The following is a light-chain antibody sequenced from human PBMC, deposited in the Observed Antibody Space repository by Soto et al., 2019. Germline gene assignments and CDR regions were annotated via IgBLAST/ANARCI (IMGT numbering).Light chain of an antibody. V-gene: IGLV1-44*01. Sequence: LTQPPSASGTPGQRVTISCSGSNSNIGSNNVNWYQQLPGTAPKLLIYTNNQRPSGVADRFSGSKSGTSASLAISGLQSEDEADYYCAPWDDSRNGPVFGGGTKVTVL. CDR1: NSNIGSNN. CDR2: TNN. CDR3: APWDDSRNGPV. J-gene: IGLJ2*01.